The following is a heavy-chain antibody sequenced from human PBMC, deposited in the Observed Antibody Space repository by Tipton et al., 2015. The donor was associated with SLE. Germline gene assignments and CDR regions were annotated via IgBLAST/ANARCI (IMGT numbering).Heavy chain of an antibody. Sequence: TLSLTCAVYGGSFSGYYWSWIRQPPGKGLEWIGEINHSGSTNYNPSLKSRVTMSVDTSKNQFSLNLSSVSAADTAVYYCARGVPTAMWSFFYYLDVWGKGTTVTVSS. CDR3: ARGVPTAMWSFFYYLDV. V-gene: IGHV4-34*09. D-gene: IGHD2-2*01. J-gene: IGHJ6*03. CDR1: GGSFSGYY. CDR2: INHSGST.